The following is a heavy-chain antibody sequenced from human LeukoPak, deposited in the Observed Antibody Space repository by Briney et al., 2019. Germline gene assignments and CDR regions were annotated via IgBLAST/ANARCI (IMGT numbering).Heavy chain of an antibody. J-gene: IGHJ3*02. V-gene: IGHV3-21*01. CDR1: GFTFSSYS. CDR2: ISSSSTYI. D-gene: IGHD6-6*01. CDR3: ARDASIAARRGAFDI. Sequence: NTGGSLRLSCAASGFTFSSYSMNWVRQAPGKGLEWVSSISSSSTYIYYADSAKGRFTISRDNAKNSLYLQMNSLRAEDTAVYYCARDASIAARRGAFDIWGQGTMVTVSS.